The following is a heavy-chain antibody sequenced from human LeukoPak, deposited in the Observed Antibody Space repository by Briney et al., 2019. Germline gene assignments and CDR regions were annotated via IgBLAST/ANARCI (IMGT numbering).Heavy chain of an antibody. CDR3: AKEYERLGVLSFDY. V-gene: IGHV3-33*06. Sequence: SGRSLRLSCAASGFTFSSYGMHWVRQAPGKGLEWVAVIWYDGSNKYYADSVKGRFTISRDNSKNTLYLQMNSLRAEDTAVYYCAKEYERLGVLSFDYWGQGTLVTVSS. J-gene: IGHJ4*02. D-gene: IGHD3-16*02. CDR1: GFTFSSYG. CDR2: IWYDGSNK.